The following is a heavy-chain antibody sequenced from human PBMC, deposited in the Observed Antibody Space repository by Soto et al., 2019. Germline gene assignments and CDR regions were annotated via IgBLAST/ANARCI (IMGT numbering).Heavy chain of an antibody. D-gene: IGHD3-10*01. V-gene: IGHV4-39*01. Sequence: QLQLRQSGPGLVKPPETLSLTCSVSGASISSGDYYWGWIRQPPGKGLEWIGSIFSDGSPYYKPSLQSRVTLSIDTSRNEFFLKLNSATAADTAVYYCVRTVGSSWFFDLWGRGTLITVSS. CDR3: VRTVGSSWFFDL. CDR1: GASISSGDYY. J-gene: IGHJ2*01. CDR2: IFSDGSP.